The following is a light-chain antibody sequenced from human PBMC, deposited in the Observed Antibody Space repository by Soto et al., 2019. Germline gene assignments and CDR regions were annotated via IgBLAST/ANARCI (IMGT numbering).Light chain of an antibody. CDR1: SSDVGGYNY. Sequence: QSVLTQPPSASGSPGQSVTISCTGTSSDVGGYNYVSWYQQHPGKAPKLMIYEVNKRPSGVPDRFSGSKSGNTASLTVSGLQAEDEADYYCSSFAGSFYWVFGGGTKLTVL. CDR2: EVN. J-gene: IGLJ2*01. CDR3: SSFAGSFYWV. V-gene: IGLV2-8*01.